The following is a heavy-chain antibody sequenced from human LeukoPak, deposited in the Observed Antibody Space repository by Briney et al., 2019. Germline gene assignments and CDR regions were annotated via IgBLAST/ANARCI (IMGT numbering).Heavy chain of an antibody. J-gene: IGHJ4*02. CDR3: AKDQKVAAADYYFDY. V-gene: IGHV3-30*18. CDR1: GLTFSSYG. D-gene: IGHD6-13*01. Sequence: GGSLRLSCAASGLTFSSYGMHWVRQAPGKGLEWVAVVASDGRDKKYADSVKGRFTISRDNSKNTVYLQMNSLRTEDTAVYYCAKDQKVAAADYYFDYWGQGTLVTVSS. CDR2: VASDGRDK.